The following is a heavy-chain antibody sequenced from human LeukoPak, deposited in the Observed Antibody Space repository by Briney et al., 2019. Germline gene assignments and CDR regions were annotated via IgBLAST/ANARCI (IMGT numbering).Heavy chain of an antibody. D-gene: IGHD6-6*01. V-gene: IGHV1-69*04. CDR1: GGTFSSYA. CDR3: AISRYISSLEGMDV. Sequence: SVKVSCTASGGTFSSYAISWVRQAPGQGLEWMGRIIPIFGIANYAQKFQGRVTITADKSTSTAYMELSSLRSEDTAVYYCAISRYISSLEGMDVWGQGTTVTVSS. CDR2: IIPIFGIA. J-gene: IGHJ6*02.